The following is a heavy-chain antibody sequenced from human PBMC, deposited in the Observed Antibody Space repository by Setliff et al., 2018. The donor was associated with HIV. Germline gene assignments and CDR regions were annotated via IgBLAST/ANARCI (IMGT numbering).Heavy chain of an antibody. V-gene: IGHV4-59*11. D-gene: IGHD1-26*01. CDR3: ASGSPFDGFDM. J-gene: IGHJ3*02. CDR2: IYTTGST. Sequence: TLSLPCTVSGGSMSTHYWSWIRQTPGKGLEWIGHIYTTGSTHYNPSLRSRVTISIDTSKSHFSLRLKSVTAADTALYYCASGSPFDGFDMWGQGTMVTVSS. CDR1: GGSMSTHY.